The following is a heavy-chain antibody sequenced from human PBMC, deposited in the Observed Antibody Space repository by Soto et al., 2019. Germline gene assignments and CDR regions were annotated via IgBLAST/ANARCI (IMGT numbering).Heavy chain of an antibody. CDR2: IDHSGST. V-gene: IGHV4-34*01. Sequence: SETLSLTCAVYGGSFSGYYWSWIRQPPGKGLEWIGEIDHSGSTNYNPSLKSRVTISVDTSKNQFSLKLSSVTAADTAVYYCATQRGHRVVIMYWGQGTLVTVSS. J-gene: IGHJ4*02. CDR1: GGSFSGYY. CDR3: ATQRGHRVVIMY. D-gene: IGHD3-3*01.